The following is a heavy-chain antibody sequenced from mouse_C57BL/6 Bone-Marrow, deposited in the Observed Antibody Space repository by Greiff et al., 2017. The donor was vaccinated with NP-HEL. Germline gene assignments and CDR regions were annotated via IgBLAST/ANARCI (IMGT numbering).Heavy chain of an antibody. CDR2: INPNNGGT. D-gene: IGHD2-3*01. CDR3: SKRGMVTAPFAY. J-gene: IGHJ3*01. Sequence: VQLKQSGPELVKPGASVKMSCKASGYTFTDYNMHWVKQSPGKSLEWIGYINPNNGGTSYNQKFKGKATLTVNKASSTDYMELRSLTSEDSAVYYLSKRGMVTAPFAYWGQGTLVTVSA. CDR1: GYTFTDYN. V-gene: IGHV1-22*01.